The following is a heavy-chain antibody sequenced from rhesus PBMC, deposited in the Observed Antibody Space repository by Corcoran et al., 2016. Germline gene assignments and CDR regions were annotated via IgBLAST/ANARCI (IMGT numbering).Heavy chain of an antibody. CDR3: SMRSHY. V-gene: IGHV3-136*01. Sequence: EVQLVESGGGLVQPGGDLRLSCAASGVTISSYGMSWVRQGRGTRWVAVSSINCPSCYLCYADVRKRLCTISRHTVTCSLSLQMRRVIAEDTAVYCLSMRSHYSGQGVLFTVSS. D-gene: IGHD3-22*01. CDR1: GVTISSYG. CDR2: INCPSCYL. J-gene: IGHJ4*01.